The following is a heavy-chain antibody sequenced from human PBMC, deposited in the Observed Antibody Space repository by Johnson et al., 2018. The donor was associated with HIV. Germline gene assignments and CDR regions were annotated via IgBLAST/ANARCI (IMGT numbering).Heavy chain of an antibody. Sequence: VQVVESGGGLVQPGGSLRLSCAASGFSFHSYCMTWVRQAPGKGLEWVANIKQDGSEKHYVDSLKGRFTISRDNSKNTLYLQMNSLRAEDTAVCYCAAYGSGDGEAFDIWGQGTMVTVSS. D-gene: IGHD3-10*01. CDR1: GFSFHSYC. CDR2: IKQDGSEK. V-gene: IGHV3-7*05. J-gene: IGHJ3*02. CDR3: AAYGSGDGEAFDI.